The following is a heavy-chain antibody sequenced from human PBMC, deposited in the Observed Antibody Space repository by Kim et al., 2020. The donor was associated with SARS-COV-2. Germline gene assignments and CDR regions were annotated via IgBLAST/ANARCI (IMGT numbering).Heavy chain of an antibody. Sequence: SVKVSCKASGGTFSSYTISWVRQAPGQGLEWMGRIIPILGIANYAQKFQGRVTITADKSTSTAYMELSSLRSEDTAVYYCARAPVDTAMVTLFYYGMDVWGQGTTVTVSS. D-gene: IGHD5-18*01. CDR1: GGTFSSYT. CDR3: ARAPVDTAMVTLFYYGMDV. CDR2: IIPILGIA. V-gene: IGHV1-69*02. J-gene: IGHJ6*02.